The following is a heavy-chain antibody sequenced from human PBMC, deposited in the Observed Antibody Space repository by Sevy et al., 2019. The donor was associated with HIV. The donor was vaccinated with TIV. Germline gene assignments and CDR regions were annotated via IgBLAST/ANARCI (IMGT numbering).Heavy chain of an antibody. CDR3: ARGPFMVRGVIMGDY. CDR1: GFTFSSYA. D-gene: IGHD3-10*01. V-gene: IGHV3-30-3*01. CDR2: ISYDGSNK. J-gene: IGHJ4*02. Sequence: GGSLRLSCAASGFTFSSYAMHWVRQAPGKGLEWVAVISYDGSNKYYADSVKGRFTISRDNSKNTLYLQMNSLRAEDTAVYYCARGPFMVRGVIMGDYWGQGTLVTVSS.